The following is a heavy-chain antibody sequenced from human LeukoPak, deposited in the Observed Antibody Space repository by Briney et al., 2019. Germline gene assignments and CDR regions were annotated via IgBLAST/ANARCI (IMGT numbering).Heavy chain of an antibody. D-gene: IGHD1-1*01. J-gene: IGHJ2*01. CDR1: GYTLTELS. CDR2: FDCEDRDT. V-gene: IGHV1-24*01. Sequence: ASVKVSCKVSGYTLTELSIYWVRQAPGKGLEWMGSFDCEDRDTIYAPKFQDRVTMTVDTSTDTAYMELNSLRSEDTAVYYCARTDRRYSRDWYFDLWGRGTLVTVSS. CDR3: ARTDRRYSRDWYFDL.